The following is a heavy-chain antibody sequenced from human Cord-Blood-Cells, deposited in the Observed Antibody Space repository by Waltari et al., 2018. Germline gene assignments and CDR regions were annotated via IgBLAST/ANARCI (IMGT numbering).Heavy chain of an antibody. Sequence: QVQLVQSGAEVKKPGASVKVSCKASGYTFTGYYMHWVRQAHGQGLEWMGWINPNSGGTNYAQKFQGWVTMTRDTSISTAYMELSRLRSDDTAVYYCARDPGTTGTTYYYYYGMDVWGQGTTVTVSS. CDR2: INPNSGGT. CDR1: GYTFTGYY. J-gene: IGHJ6*02. D-gene: IGHD1-1*01. V-gene: IGHV1-2*04. CDR3: ARDPGTTGTTYYYYYGMDV.